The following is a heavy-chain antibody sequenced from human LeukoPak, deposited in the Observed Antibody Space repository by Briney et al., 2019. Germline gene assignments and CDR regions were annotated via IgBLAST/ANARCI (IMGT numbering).Heavy chain of an antibody. CDR1: GYSFTSYW. J-gene: IGHJ5*02. CDR3: ARHPRGTDWFDP. D-gene: IGHD1-14*01. CDR2: IYPGDSDA. Sequence: GGSLQISCQGSGYSFTSYWIGWVRQMPGKGLEWMGIIYPGDSDARYSPSFQGQVTISADKSISTAYLQWSSLKASDTATYYCARHPRGTDWFDPWGQGTLVTVSS. V-gene: IGHV5-51*01.